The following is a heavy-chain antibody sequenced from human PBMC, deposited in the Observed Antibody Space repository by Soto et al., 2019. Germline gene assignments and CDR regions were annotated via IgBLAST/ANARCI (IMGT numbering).Heavy chain of an antibody. CDR3: ATSFRYFYN. CDR1: GFTPTTTP. V-gene: IGHV3-23*01. CDR2: SSGTASRA. D-gene: IGHD3-9*01. Sequence: GGSLRLSCAGSGFTPTTTPLSWVRQPPGKGLEWVTTSSGTASRASYVDSVKGRFFISRDNSKNTVTLQMTNLTVDDTAVYYCATSFRYFYNWGQGTRVTVSS. J-gene: IGHJ4*02.